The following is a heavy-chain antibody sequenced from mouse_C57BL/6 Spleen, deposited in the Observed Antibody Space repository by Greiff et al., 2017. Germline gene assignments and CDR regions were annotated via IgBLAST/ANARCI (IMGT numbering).Heavy chain of an antibody. CDR2: IYPGDGDT. CDR3: ARDGGLRRAMDY. D-gene: IGHD2-4*01. Sequence: QVQLKESGPELVKPGASVKISCKASGYAFSSSWMNWVKQRPGKGLEWIGRIYPGDGDTNYNGKFKGKATLTADKSSSTAYMQRSSLTSEDSAVYFGARDGGLRRAMDYWCQGTSVTVSS. V-gene: IGHV1-82*01. J-gene: IGHJ4*01. CDR1: GYAFSSSW.